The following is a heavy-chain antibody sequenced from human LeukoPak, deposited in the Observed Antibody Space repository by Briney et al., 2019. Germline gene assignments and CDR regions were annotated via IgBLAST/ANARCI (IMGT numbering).Heavy chain of an antibody. CDR3: AKDRVKWEPRENYFDY. CDR2: ISWDGGST. CDR1: GFTFDDYT. J-gene: IGHJ4*02. Sequence: GGSLRLSCAASGFTFDDYTMHWVRQAPGKGLEWVSLISWDGGSTYYADSVKGRFTISRDNNKNSLYLQMDSLRTEDTALYYCAKDRVKWEPRENYFDYWGQGTLVTVSS. D-gene: IGHD1-26*01. V-gene: IGHV3-43*01.